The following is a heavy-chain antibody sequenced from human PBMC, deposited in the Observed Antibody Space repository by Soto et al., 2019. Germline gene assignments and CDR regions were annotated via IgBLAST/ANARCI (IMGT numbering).Heavy chain of an antibody. J-gene: IGHJ4*02. CDR1: GYSFTSYW. CDR2: IYPGDSDT. Sequence: PGESLKISCKGSGYSFTSYWIGWVRQMPGRGLEWMGIIYPGDSDTRYRPSFQGQVTISADKSISTAYLQWSSLKASDTAMYYCARIRSPSERGLFDYWGQGTLVTVSS. CDR3: ARIRSPSERGLFDY. D-gene: IGHD3-10*01. V-gene: IGHV5-51*01.